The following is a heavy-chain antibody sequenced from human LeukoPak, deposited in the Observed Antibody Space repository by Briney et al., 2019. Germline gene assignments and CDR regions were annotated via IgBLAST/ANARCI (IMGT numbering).Heavy chain of an antibody. CDR2: IRSKAYGGTT. CDR1: GFTFGDYA. D-gene: IGHD3-10*01. CDR3: TGDGDRFYGSGSYSDY. V-gene: IGHV3-49*03. Sequence: GGSLRLSCTASGFTFGDYAMSWFRQAPRKGLEWVGFIRSKAYGGTTEYAASVKGRFTISRDDSKSIAYLQMNSLKTEDTAVYYCTGDGDRFYGSGSYSDYWGQGTLVTVSS. J-gene: IGHJ4*02.